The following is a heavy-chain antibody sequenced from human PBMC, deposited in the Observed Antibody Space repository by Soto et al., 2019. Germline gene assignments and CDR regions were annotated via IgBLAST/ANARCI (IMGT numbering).Heavy chain of an antibody. V-gene: IGHV6-1*01. CDR3: TRQRSDSYYYGLDV. CDR2: TYCRAKWYN. J-gene: IGHJ6*02. Sequence: SQTLSLTCAISGDSVSSNSAAWNWIRQSPSRGLEWLGRTYCRAKWYNDYAVSVKSRITINPDTSKNQFSLQLDSVTPDDTAVYYCTRQRSDSYYYGLDVWGQGTTVTVSS. CDR1: GDSVSSNSAA.